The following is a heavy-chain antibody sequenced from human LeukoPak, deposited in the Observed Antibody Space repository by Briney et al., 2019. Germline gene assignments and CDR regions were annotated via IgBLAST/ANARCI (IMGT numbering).Heavy chain of an antibody. J-gene: IGHJ3*01. CDR2: ISSNNGRII. CDR1: GFSFSDYY. V-gene: IGHV3-11*04. Sequence: GGSLRLSCAASGFSFSDYYMTWIRQAPGKGLEWLSYISSNNGRIIYYADSVKGRFTISRDNTKNSLFLQMVSLRVEDTAVYYCARYHSDAFDVWGQGTVVTVSP. CDR3: ARYHSDAFDV.